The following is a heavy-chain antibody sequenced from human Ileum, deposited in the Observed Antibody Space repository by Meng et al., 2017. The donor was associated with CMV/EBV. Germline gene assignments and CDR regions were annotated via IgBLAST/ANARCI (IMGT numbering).Heavy chain of an antibody. CDR3: ARSAEWKPYYFDY. J-gene: IGHJ4*02. CDR1: GFTFIASY. Sequence: AASGFTFIASYMSWIRQAPGKGLEWLSYISGSGRTIYYADSVKGRFTISRDNAKNSLLLQMNSLSAEDTAVYYCARSAEWKPYYFDYWGQGTLVTVSS. CDR2: ISGSGRTI. V-gene: IGHV3-11*04. D-gene: IGHD3-3*01.